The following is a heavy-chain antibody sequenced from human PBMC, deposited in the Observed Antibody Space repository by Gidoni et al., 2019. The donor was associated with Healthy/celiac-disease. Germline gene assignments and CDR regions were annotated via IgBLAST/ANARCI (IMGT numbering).Heavy chain of an antibody. Sequence: QVQLVQSGAEVKKPGASVKVSCKASGYTFTSYGLSWVRQAPGQGPEWMGWISAYNGNTNYAQKLQGRVTMTTDTSTSTAYMELRSLRSDDTAVYYWARATPGYGSGIIFYGMDVWGQGTTVTVSS. V-gene: IGHV1-18*01. CDR2: ISAYNGNT. CDR3: ARATPGYGSGIIFYGMDV. D-gene: IGHD3-10*01. CDR1: GYTFTSYG. J-gene: IGHJ6*02.